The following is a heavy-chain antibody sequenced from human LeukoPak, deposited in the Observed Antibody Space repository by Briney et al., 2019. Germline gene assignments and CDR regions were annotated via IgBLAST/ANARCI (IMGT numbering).Heavy chain of an antibody. Sequence: PSETLSLTCAVYGGSFSGYYWSWIRQPPGKGLEWIGEINHSGSTNYNPSLKSRVTISVDTSKNQFSLKLSSVTAADTAVYYCARVLSVYYGSGSYYKVPNWFDPWGQGTPVTVSS. CDR3: ARVLSVYYGSGSYYKVPNWFDP. D-gene: IGHD3-10*01. CDR1: GGSFSGYY. J-gene: IGHJ5*02. V-gene: IGHV4-34*01. CDR2: INHSGST.